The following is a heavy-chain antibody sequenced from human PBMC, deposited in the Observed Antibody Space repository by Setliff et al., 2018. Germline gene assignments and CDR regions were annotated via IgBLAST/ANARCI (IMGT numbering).Heavy chain of an antibody. J-gene: IGHJ5*01. CDR3: ARRGYGGYIYGSFNS. V-gene: IGHV5-51*01. D-gene: IGHD5-18*01. CDR1: GYRFTSQW. CDR2: IYPADSDT. Sequence: GESLKISCKASGYRFTSQWIAWVRQTPGRGLEWMGIIYPADSDTTYSPSFQGQVTISVDKSLSTAYLQWSSLKASDSGKYYCARRGYGGYIYGSFNSWGQGTLVTVSS.